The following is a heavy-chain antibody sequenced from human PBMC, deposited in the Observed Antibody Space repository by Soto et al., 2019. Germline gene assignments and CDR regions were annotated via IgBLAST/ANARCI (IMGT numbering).Heavy chain of an antibody. CDR3: AHSMEYCSGGGCYSDFDY. D-gene: IGHD2-15*01. CDR2: IYWDDDK. V-gene: IGHV2-5*02. CDR1: GFSFSTSGVN. J-gene: IGHJ4*02. Sequence: QITLKESGPTLVKPTQTLTLTCTFSGFSFSTSGVNVGWFRQPPGEALEWLALIYWDDDKRYSPSLKSRLTITQDTYKHQVVLTVTNMDPVDTATYYCAHSMEYCSGGGCYSDFDYWGQGTLVTVSS.